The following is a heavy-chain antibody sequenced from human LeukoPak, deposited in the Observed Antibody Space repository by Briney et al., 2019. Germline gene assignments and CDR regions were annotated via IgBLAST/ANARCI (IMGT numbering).Heavy chain of an antibody. CDR2: INPSGGST. CDR3: ARDPAYCGGDCYSRAGDY. J-gene: IGHJ4*02. V-gene: IGHV1-46*01. D-gene: IGHD2-21*02. Sequence: ASVKVSCKASGYTFTSYYMHWVRQAPGQGLEWMGIINPSGGSTSYAQKFQGRVTMTRDTSTSTVYMELSSLRSEDTAVYYCARDPAYCGGDCYSRAGDYWGQGTLVTVSS. CDR1: GYTFTSYY.